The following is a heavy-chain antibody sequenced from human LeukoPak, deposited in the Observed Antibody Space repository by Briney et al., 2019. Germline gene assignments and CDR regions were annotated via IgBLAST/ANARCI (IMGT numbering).Heavy chain of an antibody. D-gene: IGHD6-13*01. CDR2: ISYDGSNK. CDR3: VKDQYSRRPISHDY. Sequence: GGSLRLSCAASGFTFSSYAMHWVRQAPGKGLEWVAVISYDGSNKYYADSVKGRFTISRDNSKNTLYLQMDSLRAEDTALYYCVKDQYSRRPISHDYWGQGTLVTVSS. J-gene: IGHJ4*02. CDR1: GFTFSSYA. V-gene: IGHV3-30-3*01.